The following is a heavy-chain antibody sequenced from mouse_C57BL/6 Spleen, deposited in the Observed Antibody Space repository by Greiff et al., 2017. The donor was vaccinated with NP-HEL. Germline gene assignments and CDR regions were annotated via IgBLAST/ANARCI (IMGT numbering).Heavy chain of an antibody. Sequence: EVMLVESGGGLVQPGGSMKLSCAASGFTFSDAWMDWVRQSPEKGLEWVAEIRNKANNHATYYAESVKGRFTISRDDSKSSVYLQMNSLRAEDTGIYYCTRIYYYGSSSWFAYWGQGTLVTVSA. V-gene: IGHV6-6*01. CDR3: TRIYYYGSSSWFAY. J-gene: IGHJ3*01. CDR1: GFTFSDAW. CDR2: IRNKANNHAT. D-gene: IGHD1-1*01.